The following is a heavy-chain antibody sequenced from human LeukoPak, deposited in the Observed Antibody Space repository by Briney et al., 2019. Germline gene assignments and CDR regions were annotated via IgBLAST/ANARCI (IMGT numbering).Heavy chain of an antibody. J-gene: IGHJ4*02. V-gene: IGHV3-23*01. CDR2: ISGSGAST. CDR3: AKDVGKWESLHFFDY. Sequence: PGGSLRLSCLTSGFTLSTNAMSRVRLAPGKGLEWISGISGSGASTYYADSVKGRFTISRDDSRNTLYLQMNSLRGDDTAVYYCAKDVGKWESLHFFDYWGQGTLVTVSS. D-gene: IGHD1-26*01. CDR1: GFTLSTNA.